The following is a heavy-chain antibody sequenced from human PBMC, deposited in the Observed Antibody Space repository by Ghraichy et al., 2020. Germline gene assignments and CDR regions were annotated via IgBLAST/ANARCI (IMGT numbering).Heavy chain of an antibody. CDR2: ISSSSSYI. CDR1: GFTFSSYS. CDR3: ARADDCDEKIYDFWSGYLYYYYGMDV. J-gene: IGHJ6*02. V-gene: IGHV3-21*01. Sequence: LSLTCAASGFTFSSYSMNWVRQAPGKGLEWVSSISSSSSYIYYADSVKGRFTISRDNAKNSLYLQMNSLRAEDTAVYYCARADDCDEKIYDFWSGYLYYYYGMDVWGQGTTVTVSS. D-gene: IGHD3-3*01.